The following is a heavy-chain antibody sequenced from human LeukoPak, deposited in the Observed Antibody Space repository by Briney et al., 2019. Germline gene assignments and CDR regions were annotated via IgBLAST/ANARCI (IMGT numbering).Heavy chain of an antibody. Sequence: SETLSLTCTVSGGSISSYYWSWIRQPPGKGLEWIGYIYYSGSTNYNPSLKSRVTISVDTSKNQFSLELSSVTAADTAVYYCARSAAGTGWYYYYGMDVWGQGTTVTVSS. CDR2: IYYSGST. V-gene: IGHV4-59*08. J-gene: IGHJ6*02. CDR3: ARSAAGTGWYYYYGMDV. CDR1: GGSISSYY. D-gene: IGHD6-13*01.